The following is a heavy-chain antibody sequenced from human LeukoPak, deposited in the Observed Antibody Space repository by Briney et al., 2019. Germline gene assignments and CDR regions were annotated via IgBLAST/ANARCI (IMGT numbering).Heavy chain of an antibody. J-gene: IGHJ6*03. CDR1: GGSISSGTYY. D-gene: IGHD5-18*01. CDR2: IYTSGST. CDR3: ARERVYSFGYRRDGYSYYYIDV. V-gene: IGHV4-61*02. Sequence: PSETLSLTCTVSGGSISSGTYYWNWIRQSAGKGPEWIGRIYTSGSTNYNPSLKSRVTISVDTSKNQFSLKLSSVTAADTALYYCARERVYSFGYRRDGYSYYYIDVWGKGTTVTFSS.